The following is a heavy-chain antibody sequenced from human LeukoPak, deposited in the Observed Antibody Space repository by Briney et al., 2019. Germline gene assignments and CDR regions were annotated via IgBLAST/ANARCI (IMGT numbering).Heavy chain of an antibody. CDR2: INSDGSST. CDR3: ASSLIITCQNIVHYFDY. V-gene: IGHV3-74*01. J-gene: IGHJ4*02. CDR1: GFTFSSYW. D-gene: IGHD1-14*01. Sequence: GGSLRLSCAASGFTFSSYWMHWVRQAPGKGLVWVSRINSDGSSTSYADSVKGRFTISRDNAKNTLYLQMNSLRAEDTAVYYCASSLIITCQNIVHYFDYWGQGTLVTVSS.